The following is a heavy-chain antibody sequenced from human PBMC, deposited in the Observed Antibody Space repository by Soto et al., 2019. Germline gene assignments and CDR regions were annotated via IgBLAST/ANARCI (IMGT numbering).Heavy chain of an antibody. J-gene: IGHJ6*02. CDR1: GGTFSSYA. V-gene: IGHV1-69*13. Sequence: GASVKVSCKASGGTFSSYAISWVRQAPGQGLEWMGGIIPIFGTANYAQKFQGRVTITADESTSTAYMELSSLRSEDTAVYYCARWGIAVASTGAGKSGMDVWGQGTTVTVSS. D-gene: IGHD6-19*01. CDR3: ARWGIAVASTGAGKSGMDV. CDR2: IIPIFGTA.